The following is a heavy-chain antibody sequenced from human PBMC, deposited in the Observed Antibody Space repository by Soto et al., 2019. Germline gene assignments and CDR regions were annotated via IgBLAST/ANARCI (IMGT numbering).Heavy chain of an antibody. CDR1: GGTFSSYA. Sequence: GASEKVSCKASGGTFSSYAISWVRQAPGQGLEWMGGIIPIFGTANYAQKFQGRVTITADESTSTAYMELSSLRSEDTAVYYCARSSTVVTPYYFDYWGQGTLVTVSS. J-gene: IGHJ4*02. V-gene: IGHV1-69*13. D-gene: IGHD4-17*01. CDR2: IIPIFGTA. CDR3: ARSSTVVTPYYFDY.